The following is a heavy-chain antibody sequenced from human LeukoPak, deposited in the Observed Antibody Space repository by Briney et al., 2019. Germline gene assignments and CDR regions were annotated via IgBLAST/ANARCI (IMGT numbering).Heavy chain of an antibody. V-gene: IGHV4-30-4*08. CDR3: ARYYYYDSSGYSYLFDY. CDR2: IYYSGST. CDR1: GGSISSGDYY. Sequence: SQTLSLTCTVSGGSISSGDYYWSWIRQPPGKGLEWIGYIYYSGSTYYNPSLKSRVTISVDTSKNQFSLKLSSVTAADTAVYYCARYYYYDSSGYSYLFDYWGQGTLVTVSS. J-gene: IGHJ4*02. D-gene: IGHD3-22*01.